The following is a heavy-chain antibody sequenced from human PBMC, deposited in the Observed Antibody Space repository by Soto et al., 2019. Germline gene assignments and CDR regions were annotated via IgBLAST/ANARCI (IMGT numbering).Heavy chain of an antibody. D-gene: IGHD2-15*01. CDR3: ASPFLGYCSGGSCPDHYFDY. Sequence: PGGSLRLSCAASGFTFSSYAMHWVRQAPGKVLEWVAVISYDGSNKYYADSVKGRFTISRDNSKNTLYLQMNSLRAEDTAVYYCASPFLGYCSGGSCPDHYFDYWGQGXLVTVYS. CDR2: ISYDGSNK. CDR1: GFTFSSYA. V-gene: IGHV3-30-3*01. J-gene: IGHJ4*02.